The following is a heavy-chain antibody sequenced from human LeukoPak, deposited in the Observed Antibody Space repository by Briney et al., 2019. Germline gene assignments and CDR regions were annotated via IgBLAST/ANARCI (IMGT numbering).Heavy chain of an antibody. CDR3: ARVRDNYLGELFGGVADVFNI. CDR1: GFTFSSYA. CDR2: ISGSGGST. Sequence: GGSLRLSCAASGFTFSSYAMSWVRQAPGKGLEWVSAISGSGGSTYYADSVKGRFTISRDNAKNSLYLQMNSLRAEDTAVYYCARVRDNYLGELFGGVADVFNIWGQGTMVTVSS. V-gene: IGHV3-23*01. D-gene: IGHD3-16*01. J-gene: IGHJ3*02.